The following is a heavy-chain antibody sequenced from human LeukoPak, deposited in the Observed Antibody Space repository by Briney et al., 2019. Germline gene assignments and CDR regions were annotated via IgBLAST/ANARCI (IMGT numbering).Heavy chain of an antibody. CDR1: GFTFSSYA. D-gene: IGHD5-12*01. Sequence: AGGSLRLSCAASGFTFSSYAMHWVRQAPGKGLEWVAVISYDGSNKYYADSVKGRFTISRDNSKNTLYLQMNSLRAEDTAVYYCAKDPNGIVATMEYYFDYWGQGTLVTVSS. V-gene: IGHV3-30*04. J-gene: IGHJ4*02. CDR3: AKDPNGIVATMEYYFDY. CDR2: ISYDGSNK.